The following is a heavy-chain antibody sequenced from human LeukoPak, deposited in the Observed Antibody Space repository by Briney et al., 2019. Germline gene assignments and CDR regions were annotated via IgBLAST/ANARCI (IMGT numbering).Heavy chain of an antibody. Sequence: ASVKVSCKASGYTFTIYYMHWVRQAPGQGLEWMGIINPSGGSTSYAQKFQGRVTMTRDTSTSTVYMELSSLRSEDTAVYYCARDQMPVSPLINWFDPWGQGTLVTVSS. V-gene: IGHV1-46*01. CDR2: INPSGGST. CDR1: GYTFTIYY. D-gene: IGHD2-2*01. J-gene: IGHJ5*02. CDR3: ARDQMPVSPLINWFDP.